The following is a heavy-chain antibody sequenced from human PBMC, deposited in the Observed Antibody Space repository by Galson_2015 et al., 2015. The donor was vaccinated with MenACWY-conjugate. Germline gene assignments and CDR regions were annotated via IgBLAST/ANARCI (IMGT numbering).Heavy chain of an antibody. V-gene: IGHV5-51*01. D-gene: IGHD1-26*01. CDR3: ARHPPGGRGMDV. Sequence: QSGAEVTKPGESLKISCKASGYNFITYWIGWVRQVPGKGLEWVGLISPIDSKTRYSPAFEGRVTISADNSITTAYLQGNSLQASDTAMYYCARHPPGGRGMDVWGQGTTVTVSS. CDR2: ISPIDSKT. CDR1: GYNFITYW. J-gene: IGHJ6*02.